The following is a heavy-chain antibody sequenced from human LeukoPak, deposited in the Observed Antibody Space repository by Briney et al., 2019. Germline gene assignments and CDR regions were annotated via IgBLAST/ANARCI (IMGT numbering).Heavy chain of an antibody. V-gene: IGHV4-59*01. CDR1: GGSISNYQ. D-gene: IGHD3-10*01. CDR3: ARVAYYGSGSYAFDI. CDR2: IYYSGST. J-gene: IGHJ3*02. Sequence: SETLSLTCTVSGGSISNYQWSWIRQPPGKGLEWIGYIYYSGSTNYNPSLKSRVTISVDTSKNQFSLKLSSVTAADTAVYYCARVAYYGSGSYAFDIWGQGTMVTVSS.